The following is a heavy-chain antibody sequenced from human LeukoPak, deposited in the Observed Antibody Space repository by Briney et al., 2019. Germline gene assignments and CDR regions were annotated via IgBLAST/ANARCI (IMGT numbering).Heavy chain of an antibody. J-gene: IGHJ6*02. V-gene: IGHV3-33*08. D-gene: IGHD3-16*01. CDR2: IWYDGSNK. CDR1: GFTFSSYA. CDR3: ARGGGLDV. Sequence: GGSLRLSCAASGFTFSSYAMSWVRQAPGKGLEWVAVIWYDGSNKYYADSAKGRFTISRDNAKNSLYLQMSNLRAEDTAVYFCARGGGLDVWGQGATVTVSS.